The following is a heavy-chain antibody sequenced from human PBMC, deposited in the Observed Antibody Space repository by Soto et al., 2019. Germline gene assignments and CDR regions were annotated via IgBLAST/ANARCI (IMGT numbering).Heavy chain of an antibody. CDR1: GFTLSSYG. CDR3: AKDRVPFEYWSSTSCSKAFDY. J-gene: IGHJ4*02. D-gene: IGHD2-2*01. V-gene: IGHV3-30*18. Sequence: GGSLRLCCAPSGFTLSSYGIHWVRQAPDKSVECFAVISYDGRNKYYAASVKGRFTISRDNSKNTLYLQMNSLRAEDTAVYYCAKDRVPFEYWSSTSCSKAFDYWGQGTLVTVSS. CDR2: ISYDGRNK.